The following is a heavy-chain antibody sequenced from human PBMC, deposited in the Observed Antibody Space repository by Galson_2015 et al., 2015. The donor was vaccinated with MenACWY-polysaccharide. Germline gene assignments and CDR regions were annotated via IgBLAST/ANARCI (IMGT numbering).Heavy chain of an antibody. CDR1: GFAFSNFW. V-gene: IGHV3-7*01. Sequence: SLRLSCAASGFAFSNFWMSWVRQAPGKGLEWVASINQDGSEKYYVDSVRVQFTVSRDNAKNSLYLQMNSLRAEDTAVYYCARTRIVGSSGWTGYFDNWGQGTLVTVST. CDR3: ARTRIVGSSGWTGYFDN. D-gene: IGHD6-25*01. J-gene: IGHJ4*02. CDR2: INQDGSEK.